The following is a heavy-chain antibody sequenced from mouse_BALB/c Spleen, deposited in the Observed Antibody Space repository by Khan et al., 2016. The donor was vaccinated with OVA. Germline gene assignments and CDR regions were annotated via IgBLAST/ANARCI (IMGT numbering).Heavy chain of an antibody. Sequence: EVKLEVSGPGLVKPSQSLSLTCTVSGFSITSDYAWNWIRQFPGNKLEWMGFISYSGNTNYNPSLKSRISITRDTSKNQFFLQLNSVTTEDTATYYCARIYGGDFDCWGQGTTLTVSS. D-gene: IGHD1-1*01. CDR1: GFSITSDYA. J-gene: IGHJ2*01. CDR3: ARIYGGDFDC. CDR2: ISYSGNT. V-gene: IGHV3-2*02.